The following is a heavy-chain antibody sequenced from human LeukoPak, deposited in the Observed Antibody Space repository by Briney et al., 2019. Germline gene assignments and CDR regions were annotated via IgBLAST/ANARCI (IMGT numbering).Heavy chain of an antibody. V-gene: IGHV4-34*01. J-gene: IGHJ4*02. CDR1: GGSFSGYY. CDR2: INHSGST. CDR3: AREDSYLEAYYFDY. D-gene: IGHD2-15*01. Sequence: PSETLSLTCAVYGGSFSGYYWSWIRQPPGKGLEWIGEINHSGSTNYNPSLKSRVTISVDTSKNQFSLKLSSVTAEDTAVYYCAREDSYLEAYYFDYWGQGTLVTVSS.